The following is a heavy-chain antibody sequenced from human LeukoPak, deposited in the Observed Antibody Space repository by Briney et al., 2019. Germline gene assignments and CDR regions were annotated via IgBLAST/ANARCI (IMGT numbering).Heavy chain of an antibody. Sequence: PGGSLRLSCAASGFTFSSYGMHWVRQAPGKGLEWVAVISYDGSNKYYADSVKGRFTISRDNSKNTLYLQMNSLRAEDTAVYYCAKGTRITMVRGVIAFDIWGQGTMVTVSS. D-gene: IGHD3-10*01. J-gene: IGHJ3*02. CDR3: AKGTRITMVRGVIAFDI. CDR2: ISYDGSNK. CDR1: GFTFSSYG. V-gene: IGHV3-30*18.